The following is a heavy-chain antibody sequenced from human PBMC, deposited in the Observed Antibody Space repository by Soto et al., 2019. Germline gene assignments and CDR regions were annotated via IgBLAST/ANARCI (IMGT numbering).Heavy chain of an antibody. D-gene: IGHD2-2*01. V-gene: IGHV4-30-2*01. J-gene: IGHJ5*02. CDR1: GGSISSGGYS. CDR3: ARDQVPAALLRWFGP. Sequence: SETLSLTCAASGGSISSGGYSWSWIRQPPGKGLEWIGYIYHSGSTNYNPSLKSRVTISVDTSKNQFSLKLSSVTAADTAVYYCARDQVPAALLRWFGPWGQGTLVTVSS. CDR2: IYHSGST.